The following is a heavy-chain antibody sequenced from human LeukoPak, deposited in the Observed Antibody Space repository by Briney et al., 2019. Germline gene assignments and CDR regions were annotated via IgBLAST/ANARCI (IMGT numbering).Heavy chain of an antibody. J-gene: IGHJ4*02. CDR2: ISYDGSNK. D-gene: IGHD4-17*01. V-gene: IGHV3-30-3*01. Sequence: PGRSLRLSCAASGFTFSSYAMHWVRQAPGKGLEWVAVISYDGSNKYYADSVKGRFTISRDNSKNTLYLQMNSLRAEDTAVYYCARGLDYGDYYFDYWGQGTLVTVSS. CDR3: ARGLDYGDYYFDY. CDR1: GFTFSSYA.